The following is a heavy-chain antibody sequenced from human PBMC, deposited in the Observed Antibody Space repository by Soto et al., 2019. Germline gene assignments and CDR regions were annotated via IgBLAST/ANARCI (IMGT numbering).Heavy chain of an antibody. V-gene: IGHV4-59*01. D-gene: IGHD6-19*01. Sequence: QVQLQESGPGLVKPSETLSLTCTVSGGSISSYYWSWIRQPPGKGLEWIGYIYYSGSTNYNPSLQSRVTIPVDASKTQFSLKLSSGTAADTAVYYCARATPGPPRGWSHWGQGTLVTVPS. CDR1: GGSISSYY. CDR2: IYYSGST. J-gene: IGHJ4*02. CDR3: ARATPGPPRGWSH.